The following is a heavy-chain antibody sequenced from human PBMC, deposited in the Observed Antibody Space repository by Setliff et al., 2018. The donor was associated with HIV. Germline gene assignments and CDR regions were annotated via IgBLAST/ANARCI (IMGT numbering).Heavy chain of an antibody. CDR1: GYTFATYA. V-gene: IGHV1-3*01. Sequence: ASVKVSCKASGYTFATYAVLWVRQAPGQRLESMGWINPGNGNTKYSQKFQGRVTISMDASATTLYMELSSLRSEDTAVYYCARGRGNDYGDYSYCYYMDVWGKGTTVTVSS. CDR3: ARGRGNDYGDYSYCYYMDV. J-gene: IGHJ6*03. D-gene: IGHD4-17*01. CDR2: INPGNGNT.